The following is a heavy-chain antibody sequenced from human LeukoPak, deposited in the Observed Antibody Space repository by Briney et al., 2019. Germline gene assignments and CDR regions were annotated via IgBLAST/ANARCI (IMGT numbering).Heavy chain of an antibody. CDR1: GFTFSSYA. CDR3: VRDLASRVAAGTSGFDY. V-gene: IGHV3-30-3*01. CDR2: ISYDGSNK. D-gene: IGHD6-13*01. Sequence: GRSLRLSCAASGFTFSSYAMHWVRQAPGKGLEWVAVISYDGSNKYYADSVKGRFTISRDNSKNTLYLQMNSLRAEDTAVYYCVRDLASRVAAGTSGFDYWGQGTLVTVSS. J-gene: IGHJ4*02.